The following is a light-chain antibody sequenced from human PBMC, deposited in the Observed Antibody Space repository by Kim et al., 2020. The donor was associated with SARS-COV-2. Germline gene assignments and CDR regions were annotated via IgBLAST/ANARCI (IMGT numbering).Light chain of an antibody. CDR3: CSYAGTSIPYV. CDR2: DVT. J-gene: IGLJ1*01. V-gene: IGLV2-11*01. CDR1: SSDICGYEY. Sequence: QSALTQPRSVSGSPGQSVTISCTGTSSDICGYEYVSWHQHHPGKAPKLIIYDVTKRPSGVPDRFSGSKSGNTASLTISGLQGDDEADYYCCSYAGTSIPYVFGTGTKVTVL.